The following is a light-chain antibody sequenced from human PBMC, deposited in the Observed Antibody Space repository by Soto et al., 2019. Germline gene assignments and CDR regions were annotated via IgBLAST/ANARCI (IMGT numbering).Light chain of an antibody. Sequence: SALTQPASVSGSPGQSIPISCTGTSSDVGSYNLVSWYQQHPGKAPKLMIYEDTKRPSGVSDRFSGSKSGNTASLTISGLQAEDEADYYCCSYATSSTYVFGTGT. V-gene: IGLV2-23*01. J-gene: IGLJ1*01. CDR3: CSYATSSTYV. CDR1: SSDVGSYNL. CDR2: EDT.